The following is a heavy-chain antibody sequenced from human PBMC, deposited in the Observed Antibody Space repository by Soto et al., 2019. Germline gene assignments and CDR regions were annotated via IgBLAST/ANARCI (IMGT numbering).Heavy chain of an antibody. CDR3: ARDKLTGLFDY. V-gene: IGHV4-34*01. J-gene: IGHJ4*02. D-gene: IGHD2-8*02. CDR1: GGSFSGYY. CDR2: INQSGST. Sequence: QVQLQQWGAGLLKPSETLSLTCAVYGGSFSGYYWTWIRQPPGTGLEWIGEINQSGSTNYNPSLKSRVTISVDTSKNPFSLKLTSVTAAAPAVYYCARDKLTGLFDYWGQGTLVTVSS.